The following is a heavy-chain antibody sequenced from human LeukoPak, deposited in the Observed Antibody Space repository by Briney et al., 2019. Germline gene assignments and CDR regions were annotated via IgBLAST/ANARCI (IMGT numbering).Heavy chain of an antibody. D-gene: IGHD2-2*01. CDR3: ASPVVKRYQQLRSSDYYYMDV. J-gene: IGHJ6*03. Sequence: SETLSLTCAVYGGSFSGYYWSWIRQPPGKGLEWIGEINHSGSTNYNPSLKSRVTISVDTSKNQFSLKPSSVTAADTAVYYCASPVVKRYQQLRSSDYYYMDVWGKGTTVTVSS. V-gene: IGHV4-34*01. CDR2: INHSGST. CDR1: GGSFSGYY.